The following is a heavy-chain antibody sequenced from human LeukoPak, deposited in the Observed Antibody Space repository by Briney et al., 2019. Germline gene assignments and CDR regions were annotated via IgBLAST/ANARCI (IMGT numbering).Heavy chain of an antibody. D-gene: IGHD3-10*01. CDR3: ARVRTAWFGELFNYYYYMDV. J-gene: IGHJ6*03. Sequence: GASVKVSCKASGYTFTSYGISWVRQAPGQGLEWMGWISAYNGNTNYAQKLQGRVTMTTDTSTSTAYMELRSPRSDDTAVYYCARVRTAWFGELFNYYYYMDVWGKGTTVTISS. CDR2: ISAYNGNT. V-gene: IGHV1-18*01. CDR1: GYTFTSYG.